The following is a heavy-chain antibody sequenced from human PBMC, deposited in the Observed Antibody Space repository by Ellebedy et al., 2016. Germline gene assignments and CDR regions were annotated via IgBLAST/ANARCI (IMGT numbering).Heavy chain of an antibody. CDR1: GYSFTSYW. Sequence: GGSLRLSCKGSGYSFTSYWIGWVRQMPGKGLEWMGIIYPGDSDTRYSPSFQGQVTISADKSISTAYLQWSSLKASDTAMYYCARQDSSSHRASYYYYGMDVWGQGTLVTVSS. J-gene: IGHJ6*02. D-gene: IGHD6-13*01. V-gene: IGHV5-51*01. CDR2: IYPGDSDT. CDR3: ARQDSSSHRASYYYYGMDV.